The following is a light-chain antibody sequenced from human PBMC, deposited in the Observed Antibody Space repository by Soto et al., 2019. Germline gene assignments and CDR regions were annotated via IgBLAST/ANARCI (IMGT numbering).Light chain of an antibody. Sequence: QSALTQPASVSGSPGQSIAISCTGTSSDVGSYNYVCWYQHHPGKAPKMMIYDVSNRPSGVSNRFAGSKSGNTASLTISGLQAEDEADYYCASYTGSSTPYVFGTVTKLTVL. CDR2: DVS. CDR3: ASYTGSSTPYV. CDR1: SSDVGSYNY. J-gene: IGLJ1*01. V-gene: IGLV2-14*03.